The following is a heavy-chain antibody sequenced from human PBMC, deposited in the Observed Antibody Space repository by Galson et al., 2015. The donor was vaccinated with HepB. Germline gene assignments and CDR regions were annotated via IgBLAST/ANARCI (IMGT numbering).Heavy chain of an antibody. CDR2: IYAGNGYT. J-gene: IGHJ4*02. CDR1: GDAFSIEA. CDR3: ARRGSASYFDY. D-gene: IGHD3-10*01. Sequence: SVKVSCKATGDAFSIEALHWMRQAPGQRFEWIGRIYAGNGYTKYSQNFQDRVTITTDTSAKTVYMELRSLRSEDTALYYCARRGSASYFDYWRQGTLVIVSS. V-gene: IGHV1-3*01.